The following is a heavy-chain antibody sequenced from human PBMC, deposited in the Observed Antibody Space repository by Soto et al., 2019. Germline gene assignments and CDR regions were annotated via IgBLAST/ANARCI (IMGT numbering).Heavy chain of an antibody. V-gene: IGHV3-48*03. CDR2: LSTSGSTM. CDR3: ARENSPAGLDV. CDR1: GFTFSSHE. D-gene: IGHD6-13*01. J-gene: IGHJ6*02. Sequence: GSLRLSCAASGFTFSSHEMTWVRQAPGKGLEWVSYLSTSGSTMYYAASVKGRFTISGDNAKNSLYLQMNSLRAEDTAVYYCARENSPAGLDVWGQGTKVTVSS.